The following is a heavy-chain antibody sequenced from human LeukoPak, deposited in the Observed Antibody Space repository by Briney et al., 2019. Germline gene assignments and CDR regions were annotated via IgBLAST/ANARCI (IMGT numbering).Heavy chain of an antibody. CDR2: INPNSGGT. D-gene: IGHD3-3*01. CDR1: GYTFTGYY. CDR3: ARFPITIFGVGTYYFDY. J-gene: IGHJ4*02. Sequence: ASVKVSCKASGYTFTGYYMHWVRQAPGQGLEWMGRINPNSGGTNYAQKFQGRVTMTRDTSISAAYMELSRLRSDDTAVYYCARFPITIFGVGTYYFDYWGQGTLVTVSS. V-gene: IGHV1-2*06.